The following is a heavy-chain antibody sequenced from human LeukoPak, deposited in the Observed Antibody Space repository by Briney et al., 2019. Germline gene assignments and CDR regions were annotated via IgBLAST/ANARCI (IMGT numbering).Heavy chain of an antibody. Sequence: GGSLRLSCAASGFTFSSYSMNWLRQAPAKGLEWVSSISSSSSYIYYADSVKGRFTISRDNAKNSLYLQMNSLRAEDTAVYYCARVDCSGGSCYSDYWGQGTLVTVSS. CDR2: ISSSSSYI. V-gene: IGHV3-21*01. CDR1: GFTFSSYS. CDR3: ARVDCSGGSCYSDY. J-gene: IGHJ4*02. D-gene: IGHD2-15*01.